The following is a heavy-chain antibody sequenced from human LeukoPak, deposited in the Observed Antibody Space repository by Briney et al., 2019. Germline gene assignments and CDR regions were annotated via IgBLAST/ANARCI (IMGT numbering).Heavy chain of an antibody. D-gene: IGHD5-24*01. CDR2: ISGSGSST. Sequence: PGGSLRLSCAASGFTFSTYAMSWVRQAPAKGLELVSVISGSGSSTYYADSVKGRFTISRDKSKNTLYLQMNSPRAEDTAVYYCAKEMATIRAFDFWGQGTMVTVSS. CDR1: GFTFSTYA. CDR3: AKEMATIRAFDF. J-gene: IGHJ3*01. V-gene: IGHV3-23*01.